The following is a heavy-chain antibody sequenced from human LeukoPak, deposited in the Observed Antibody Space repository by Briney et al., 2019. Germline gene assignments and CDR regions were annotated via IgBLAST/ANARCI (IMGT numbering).Heavy chain of an antibody. D-gene: IGHD3-10*01. J-gene: IGHJ4*02. Sequence: ASVKVSCKASGYTFIGYYIHWVRQAPGQGLEWMGWINPNSGGTNYAQKFQGRVTMTRDTSISTAYMELSRLRSDDTAVYYCARAYGSGNYATVYWGQGTLVTVSS. V-gene: IGHV1-2*02. CDR2: INPNSGGT. CDR3: ARAYGSGNYATVY. CDR1: GYTFIGYY.